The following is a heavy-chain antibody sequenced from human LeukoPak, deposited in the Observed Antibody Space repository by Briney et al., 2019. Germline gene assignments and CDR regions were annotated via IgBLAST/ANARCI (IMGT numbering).Heavy chain of an antibody. D-gene: IGHD2-2*01. V-gene: IGHV3-23*01. Sequence: GGSLRLSCAASEFDFSSHAMTWVRQAPGKGLEWVSAISGSGGSTYYADSVKGRFTISRDNSKNTLYLQMNSLRAEDTAVYYCAKHRFGYCSSTSCSWNWFDPWGQGTLVTVSS. CDR1: EFDFSSHA. J-gene: IGHJ5*02. CDR3: AKHRFGYCSSTSCSWNWFDP. CDR2: ISGSGGST.